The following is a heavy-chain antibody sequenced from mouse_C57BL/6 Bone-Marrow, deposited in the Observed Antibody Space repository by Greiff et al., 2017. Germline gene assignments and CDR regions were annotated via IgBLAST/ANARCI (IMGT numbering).Heavy chain of an antibody. V-gene: IGHV1-85*01. J-gene: IGHJ1*03. CDR2: IYPRDGST. D-gene: IGHD1-1*01. CDR1: GYTFTSYD. CDR3: ASDYVSSYWYFDV. Sequence: QVQLQQSGPELVKPGASVKLSCKASGYTFTSYDINWVKQRPGKGLEWIGWIYPRDGSTKYNEKFKGKATLTVDTSSSTAYMELHSLTSADSAVYFCASDYVSSYWYFDVWGTGTTVTVSS.